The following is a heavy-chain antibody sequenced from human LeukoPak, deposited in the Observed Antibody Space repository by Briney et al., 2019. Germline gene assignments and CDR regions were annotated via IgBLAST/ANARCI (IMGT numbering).Heavy chain of an antibody. D-gene: IGHD3-10*01. J-gene: IGHJ4*02. Sequence: PGGSLRLSCAASGFTFSSYSMNWVRQAPGKGLEWVSYISSSSSTTYHADSVKGRFTISRDNAKNSLYLQMNSLRVEGTAVYYCARDFDGSGSSYWGQGTLVTVSS. CDR3: ARDFDGSGSSY. V-gene: IGHV3-48*01. CDR2: ISSSSSTT. CDR1: GFTFSSYS.